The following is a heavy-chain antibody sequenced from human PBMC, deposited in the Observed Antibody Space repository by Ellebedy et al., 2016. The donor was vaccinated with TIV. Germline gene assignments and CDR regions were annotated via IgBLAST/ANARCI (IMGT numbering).Heavy chain of an antibody. CDR1: GFTFSSYD. J-gene: IGHJ4*02. D-gene: IGHD4-17*01. Sequence: GESLKISXAASGFTFSSYDMHWVRQATGKGLEWVSAIGTAGDTYYPGSVKGRFTISRENAKNSLYLQMNSLRAGDTAVYYCARGGYGDYPFDYWGQGTLVTVSS. CDR3: ARGGYGDYPFDY. V-gene: IGHV3-13*01. CDR2: IGTAGDT.